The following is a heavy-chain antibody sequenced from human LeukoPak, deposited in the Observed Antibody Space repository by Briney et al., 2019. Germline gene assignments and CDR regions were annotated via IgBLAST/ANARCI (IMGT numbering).Heavy chain of an antibody. D-gene: IGHD6-19*01. CDR2: IWDDGSSQ. Sequence: GGSLRLSCAASGFTFSSYGMHWVRQAPGKGLEWVAVIWDDGSSQKYADSVKGRFTISRDNSKNMLYLQMNSLGAEDTAVYYCAKDQWNPDYWGQGTLVIVSS. V-gene: IGHV3-33*06. J-gene: IGHJ4*02. CDR3: AKDQWNPDY. CDR1: GFTFSSYG.